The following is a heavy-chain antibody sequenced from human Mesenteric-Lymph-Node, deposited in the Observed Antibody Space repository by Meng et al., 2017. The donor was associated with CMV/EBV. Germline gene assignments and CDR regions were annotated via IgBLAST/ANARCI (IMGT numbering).Heavy chain of an antibody. CDR2: ITNLGRST. D-gene: IGHD4-23*01. V-gene: IGHV3-23*01. CDR3: AKDLKYGGNSEEVDY. J-gene: IGHJ4*02. CDR1: GFTFSSFT. Sequence: GESLKISCAASGFTFSSFTMSWVRQAPGEGLEWVSSITNLGRSTSYANSVRGRFIVSRDNSKDTLYLQMDSLSAEDTAVYYCAKDLKYGGNSEEVDYWGQGTLVTVSS.